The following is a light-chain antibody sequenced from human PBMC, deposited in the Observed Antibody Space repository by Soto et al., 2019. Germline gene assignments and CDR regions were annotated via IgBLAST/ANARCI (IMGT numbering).Light chain of an antibody. J-gene: IGKJ4*01. V-gene: IGKV1-9*01. CDR3: QQYGNSPLT. CDR1: QGISTY. Sequence: DIQLTQSPSFLSASVGDRVTITCRASQGISTYLAWYQQKPGKAPKLLTYAASTLQSGVPSRFSGSGSGTDFTLTISRLEPEDFAVYYCQQYGNSPLTFGGGTKVDIK. CDR2: AAS.